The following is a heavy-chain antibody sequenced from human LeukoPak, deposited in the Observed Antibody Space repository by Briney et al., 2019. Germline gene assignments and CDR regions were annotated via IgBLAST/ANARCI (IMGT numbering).Heavy chain of an antibody. CDR1: GYSISSGYY. Sequence: SETLSLTCTVSGYSISSGYYWGWIRQPPGKGLEWIGSIYHSGSTYYNPSLKSRVTISVDTSKNQFSLKLSSVTAADTAVYYCARHDEPASYFDYWGQGTLVTVSS. D-gene: IGHD2-2*01. CDR2: IYHSGST. J-gene: IGHJ4*02. CDR3: ARHDEPASYFDY. V-gene: IGHV4-38-2*02.